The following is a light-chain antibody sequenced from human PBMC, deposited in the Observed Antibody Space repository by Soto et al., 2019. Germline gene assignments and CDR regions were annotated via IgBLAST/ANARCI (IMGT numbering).Light chain of an antibody. Sequence: DIQMTQSPSTLSASVGDRVTITCRASQSLSGWLAWYQQKPGKAPKLLIYDTSSLKSGVPSRFSGSASGTEFTLTISSLQPDDFASYYCQQYSSYPYSLGQGTKVDNK. V-gene: IGKV1-5*01. J-gene: IGKJ2*01. CDR3: QQYSSYPYS. CDR2: DTS. CDR1: QSLSGW.